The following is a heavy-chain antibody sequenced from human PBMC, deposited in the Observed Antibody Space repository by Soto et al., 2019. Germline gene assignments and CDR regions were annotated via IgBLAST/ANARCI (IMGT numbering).Heavy chain of an antibody. J-gene: IGHJ4*02. D-gene: IGHD5-18*01. CDR2: IYYSGST. CDR1: VCSISSSSYY. Sequence: LNCTVSVCSISSSSYYWGWICQPPGKGLEWIGSIYYSGSTYYNPSLKSRVTISVDTSKNQFSLKLSSVTAADTAVYYCERQDVDTAIVPFDYWGQGTLVTASS. CDR3: ERQDVDTAIVPFDY. V-gene: IGHV4-39*01.